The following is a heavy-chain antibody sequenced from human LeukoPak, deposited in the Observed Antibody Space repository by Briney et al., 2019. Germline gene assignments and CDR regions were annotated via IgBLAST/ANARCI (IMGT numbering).Heavy chain of an antibody. Sequence: PSETLSLTCTVSGRSISSGGYYWGWIRQHPGKGLEWIGYIYYSGSTYYNPSLKSRVAITVDTSKNQFSLTLYSVTAADTAVYYCARVDSSTYYSSPWGQGALVTVSS. CDR3: ARVDSSTYYSSP. D-gene: IGHD3-22*01. V-gene: IGHV4-31*03. J-gene: IGHJ5*02. CDR2: IYYSGST. CDR1: GRSISSGGYY.